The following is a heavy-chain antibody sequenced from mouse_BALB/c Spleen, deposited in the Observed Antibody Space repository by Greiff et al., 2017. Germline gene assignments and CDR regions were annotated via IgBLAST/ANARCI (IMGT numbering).Heavy chain of an antibody. CDR3: VILGRFAY. Sequence: EVQLVETGGGLVQPKGSLKLSCAASGFTFNTNAMNWVRQAPGKGLEWVARIRSKSNNYATYYADSVKDRFTISRDDSQSMLYLQMNNLKTEDTAMYYCVILGRFAYWGQGTLVTVSA. CDR1: GFTFNTNA. J-gene: IGHJ3*01. D-gene: IGHD4-1*01. V-gene: IGHV10S3*01. CDR2: IRSKSNNYAT.